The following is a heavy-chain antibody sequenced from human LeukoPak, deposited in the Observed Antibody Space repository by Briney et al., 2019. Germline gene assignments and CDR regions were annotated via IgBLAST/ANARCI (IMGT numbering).Heavy chain of an antibody. CDR3: VKHVLRFLEEKNWFDP. V-gene: IGHV4-39*01. D-gene: IGHD3-3*01. CDR1: GGSLSGSFYY. Sequence: SETLSLTCTVSGGSLSGSFYYWAWIRQPPGKGLEWIGSIYYSGSTYYNPSLKNRVSVSVDTSKNQFSLKLSSVNAADTALYYCVKHVLRFLEEKNWFDPWGQGTLVTVSS. CDR2: IYYSGST. J-gene: IGHJ5*02.